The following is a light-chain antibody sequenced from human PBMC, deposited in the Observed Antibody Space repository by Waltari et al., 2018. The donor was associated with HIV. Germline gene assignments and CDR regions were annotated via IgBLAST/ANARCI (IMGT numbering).Light chain of an antibody. J-gene: IGLJ3*02. CDR2: SND. V-gene: IGLV1-44*01. CDR1: ITDIGSTT. CDR3: ATWDDSLDGPM. Sequence: QSVLTPPPSASGTPGQSVTISRSGSITDIGSTTINWYQQLPGTAPKLLIYSNDQRPSGVPDRFSGSKSGTSASLAISGLRSEDEADYYCATWDDSLDGPMFGGGTKLTVL.